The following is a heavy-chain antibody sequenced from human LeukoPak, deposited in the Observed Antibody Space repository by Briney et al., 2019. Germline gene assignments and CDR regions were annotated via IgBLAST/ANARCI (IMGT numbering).Heavy chain of an antibody. CDR3: ATGMNTVTTSANDY. J-gene: IGHJ4*02. CDR2: INHSGST. V-gene: IGHV4-34*01. CDR1: GGSFSGYY. Sequence: SETLSLTCAVYGGSFSGYYWSWIRQPPGKGLEWIGEINHSGSTNYNPSLKSRVTISVDTSKNQFSLKLSSVTAADTAVYYCATGMNTVTTSANDYWGQGTLVAVSS. D-gene: IGHD4-17*01.